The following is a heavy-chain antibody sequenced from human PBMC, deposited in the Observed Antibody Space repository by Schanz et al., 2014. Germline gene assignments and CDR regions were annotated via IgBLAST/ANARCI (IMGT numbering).Heavy chain of an antibody. CDR2: IATSSSTR. V-gene: IGHV3-48*01. CDR3: AKDSTHIDIVLVPTAIDY. D-gene: IGHD2-2*01. Sequence: DVQLLESGGGLVQPGGSLRLSCAASGFTFSSYAMHWVRQVPGKGLEWLSYIATSSSTRHYADSVKGRVTISRDNSKNTLYLHMNTLRSEDTAVYYCAKDSTHIDIVLVPTAIDYWGQGTLVTVSS. CDR1: GFTFSSYA. J-gene: IGHJ4*02.